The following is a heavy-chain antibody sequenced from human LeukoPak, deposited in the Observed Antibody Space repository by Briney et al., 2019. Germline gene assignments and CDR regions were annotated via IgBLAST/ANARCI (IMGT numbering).Heavy chain of an antibody. CDR3: ARESVAASFDY. CDR1: GGSFSGYY. Sequence: SETLSLTCAVYGGSFSGYYWSWIRQPPGKGLEWIGEINHSGSTNYNPSLKSRVTISVDTPKNQFSLKLSSVTAADTAVYYCARESVAASFDYWGQGTLVTVSS. CDR2: INHSGST. J-gene: IGHJ4*02. D-gene: IGHD6-19*01. V-gene: IGHV4-34*01.